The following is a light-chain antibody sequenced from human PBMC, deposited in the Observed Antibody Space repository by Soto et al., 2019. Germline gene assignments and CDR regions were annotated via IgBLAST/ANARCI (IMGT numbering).Light chain of an antibody. Sequence: DIQMTQSPSSLSASVGDRVTITCRASQGIGNHLAWYQQKPGKVPKLLIYGASTLQSGVPSRISGSGSGTDFSVTISSLQPEDFATYYCQKYDSAPWTFGQGTKVDIK. V-gene: IGKV1-27*01. CDR2: GAS. J-gene: IGKJ1*01. CDR3: QKYDSAPWT. CDR1: QGIGNH.